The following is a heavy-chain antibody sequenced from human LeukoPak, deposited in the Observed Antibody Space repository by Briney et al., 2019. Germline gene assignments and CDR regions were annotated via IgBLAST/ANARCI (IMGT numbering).Heavy chain of an antibody. CDR3: ARERVIAAAGDGFDS. J-gene: IGHJ4*02. V-gene: IGHV3-48*02. D-gene: IGHD2-21*01. CDR2: ISSSSTTI. Sequence: GGSLRLSCAASGFTFSDYSMNWVRQAPGKGLEWVSYISSSSTTIFYADSVKGRFTISRDNAKNSLFLQINGLRDEDTALHYCARERVIAAAGDGFDSWGQGTLVTVSS. CDR1: GFTFSDYS.